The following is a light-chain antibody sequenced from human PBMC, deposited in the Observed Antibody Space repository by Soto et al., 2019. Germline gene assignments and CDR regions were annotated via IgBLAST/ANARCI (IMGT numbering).Light chain of an antibody. Sequence: NFMLTQPHSVSGSPGQTVTISCTRSSGSIASNYVQWYQQRPGSAPTTVMYEDNQRPSEVPDRFSGSIDSSSNSASLTISGLQAEDEADYYCLSHTGSRTLFGGGTKLTVL. CDR2: EDN. CDR1: SGSIASNY. CDR3: LSHTGSRTL. J-gene: IGLJ3*02. V-gene: IGLV6-57*04.